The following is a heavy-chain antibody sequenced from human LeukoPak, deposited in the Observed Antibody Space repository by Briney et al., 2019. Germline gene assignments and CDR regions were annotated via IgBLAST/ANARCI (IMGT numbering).Heavy chain of an antibody. D-gene: IGHD2-15*01. CDR1: GYTFTSYG. J-gene: IGHJ6*02. V-gene: IGHV1-18*01. CDR3: ASGINTCSGGSCYSDYYYGMDV. Sequence: GASVKVSCEASGYTFTSYGISWVRQAPGQGLEWMGWISAYNGNTNYAQKLQGRVTMTTDTSTSTAYMELRSLRSDDTAVYYCASGINTCSGGSCYSDYYYGMDVWGQGTTVTVSS. CDR2: ISAYNGNT.